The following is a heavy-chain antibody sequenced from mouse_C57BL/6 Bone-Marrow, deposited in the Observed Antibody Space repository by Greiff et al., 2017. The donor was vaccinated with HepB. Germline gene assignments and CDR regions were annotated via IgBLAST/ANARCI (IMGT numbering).Heavy chain of an antibody. CDR1: GFTFSSYG. J-gene: IGHJ3*01. CDR2: ISSGGSYT. CDR3: ARQRTLTVS. V-gene: IGHV5-6*01. Sequence: DVHLVESGGDLVKPGGSLKLSCAASGFTFSSYGMSWVRQTPDKRLEWVATISSGGSYTYYPDSVKGRFTISRDNAKNTLYLQMSRLKSEDTAMYYCARQRTLTVSGGQGTLVTVSA.